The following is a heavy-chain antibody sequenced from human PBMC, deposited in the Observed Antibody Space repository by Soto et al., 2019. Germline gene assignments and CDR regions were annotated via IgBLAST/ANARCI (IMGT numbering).Heavy chain of an antibody. J-gene: IGHJ4*02. CDR3: AKHFIGGRLQSPFDL. CDR1: GVPFGTFT. D-gene: IGHD1-1*01. Sequence: EVQLVESGGGLVQPGGCLRLSCAVSGVPFGTFTMNWVRQAPGKGLEGVSGLSDNVGTTHYAYSVKGRFTISRDQSKKTLYLQMNNLRAEDTAVYYCAKHFIGGRLQSPFDLWGQGTLVTVSS. CDR2: LSDNVGTT. V-gene: IGHV3-23*04.